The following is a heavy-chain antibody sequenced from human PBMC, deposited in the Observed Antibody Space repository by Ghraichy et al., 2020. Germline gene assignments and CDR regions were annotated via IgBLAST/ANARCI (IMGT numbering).Heavy chain of an antibody. CDR2: IYYSGNT. CDR1: GGSISSYY. J-gene: IGHJ4*02. V-gene: IGHV4-59*01. Sequence: SETLSLTCTVSGGSISSYYCSWIRQPPGKGLEWIGYIYYSGNTNYNPSLKSRVTISVDTSKNQFSLKLSSVTAADTAVYYCARGLGPFDYWGQGTLVTVSS. CDR3: ARGLGPFDY.